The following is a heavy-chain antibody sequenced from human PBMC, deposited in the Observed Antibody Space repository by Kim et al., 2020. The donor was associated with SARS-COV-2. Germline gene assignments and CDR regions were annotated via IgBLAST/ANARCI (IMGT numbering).Heavy chain of an antibody. Sequence: DSVKGRFTISMDNSKNTLYLQMNSLRAEDTAGYYWSRDGRRITMVRGVMYWGQGTLVTVSS. J-gene: IGHJ4*02. D-gene: IGHD3-10*01. V-gene: IGHV3-30*01. CDR3: SRDGRRITMVRGVMY.